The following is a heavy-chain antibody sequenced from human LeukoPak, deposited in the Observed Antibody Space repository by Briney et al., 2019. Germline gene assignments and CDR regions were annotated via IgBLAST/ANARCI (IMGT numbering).Heavy chain of an antibody. CDR3: ARCGGTSYLPSTSAMDV. V-gene: IGHV3-30*04. D-gene: IGHD2-15*01. CDR1: GFIFSSYA. CDR2: ISSDGRHI. Sequence: GGSLRPSCAASGFIFSSYAVHWVRQAPGKGLEWVAVISSDGRHIFYADSVKGRFTISRDNSKNTLYLQMNSLRAEDTALYLCARCGGTSYLPSTSAMDVWGQGTTVTVS. J-gene: IGHJ6*02.